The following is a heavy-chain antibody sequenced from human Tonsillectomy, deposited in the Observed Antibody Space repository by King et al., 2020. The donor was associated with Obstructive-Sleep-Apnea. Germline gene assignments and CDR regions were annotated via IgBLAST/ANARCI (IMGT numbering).Heavy chain of an antibody. CDR2: IYYSGST. D-gene: IGHD3-10*01. CDR3: ARDLDRYYYGSGSYYNYKPPGFDP. Sequence: QLQESGPGLVKPSQTLSLTCTVSGGSISSGDYYWSWIRQPPGKGLEWIGYIYYSGSTYYNPSLKSRVTISVDTPKNQFSLKLSSVTAADTAVYYCARDLDRYYYGSGSYYNYKPPGFDPWGQGTLVTVSS. V-gene: IGHV4-30-4*01. CDR1: GGSISSGDYY. J-gene: IGHJ5*02.